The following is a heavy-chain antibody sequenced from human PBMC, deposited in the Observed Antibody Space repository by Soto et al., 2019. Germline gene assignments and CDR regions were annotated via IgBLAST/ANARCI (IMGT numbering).Heavy chain of an antibody. Sequence: EVQLLESGGGLVQPGGSLRLSCAASGFTFSSYAMTWVRQAPGKGLEWVSVVSGSGDKTYYADSVKGRFTISRDNSKNTLYLQMNSLRDGDTAVYYCAKDGLSWPQGYSDYWGQGTLVTVSS. CDR2: VSGSGDKT. CDR1: GFTFSSYA. D-gene: IGHD6-19*01. CDR3: AKDGLSWPQGYSDY. V-gene: IGHV3-23*01. J-gene: IGHJ4*02.